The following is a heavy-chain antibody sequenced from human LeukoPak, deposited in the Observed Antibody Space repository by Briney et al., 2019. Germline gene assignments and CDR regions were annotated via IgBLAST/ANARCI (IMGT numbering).Heavy chain of an antibody. V-gene: IGHV3-74*01. Sequence: QPGGSLRLSCSASGFTFNSYVMHWVRQAPGKGLVWVSGIKSDGSSTSYTDSVKGRFTISRDNAKNTLYLQMNSLRAEDTAVYYCARGRELLNPFDYWGQGTLVTVSS. CDR1: GFTFNSYV. J-gene: IGHJ4*02. CDR3: ARGRELLNPFDY. CDR2: IKSDGSST. D-gene: IGHD1-7*01.